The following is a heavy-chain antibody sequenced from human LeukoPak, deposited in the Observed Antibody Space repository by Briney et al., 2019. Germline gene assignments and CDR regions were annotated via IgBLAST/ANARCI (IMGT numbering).Heavy chain of an antibody. V-gene: IGHV3-23*01. CDR1: GFSLTNFA. J-gene: IGHJ4*02. Sequence: GGSLRLSCAASGFSLTNFAMSWVCQAPGKGLEWVSLIIGSSGDTFYADSVKGRFTISRDNSKNRLYLQMNSLRAEDTALYYCAKGAYDYIEMGYFDYWGQGTLVTVSS. D-gene: IGHD5-12*01. CDR3: AKGAYDYIEMGYFDY. CDR2: IIGSSGDT.